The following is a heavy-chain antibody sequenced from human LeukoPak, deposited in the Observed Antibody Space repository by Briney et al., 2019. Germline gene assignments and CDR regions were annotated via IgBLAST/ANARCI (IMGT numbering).Heavy chain of an antibody. D-gene: IGHD6-13*01. Sequence: GGSLRLSCEVSGISVRGSYMSWVRQAPGKGLEWVSVIYSGDRTYYAESVKGRFTISRDTSKNTLYLQMNNLRADDTASYYCTRDLTGTTWSENDYWGQGTLVTISS. CDR1: GISVRGSY. CDR3: TRDLTGTTWSENDY. J-gene: IGHJ4*02. CDR2: IYSGDRT. V-gene: IGHV3-53*01.